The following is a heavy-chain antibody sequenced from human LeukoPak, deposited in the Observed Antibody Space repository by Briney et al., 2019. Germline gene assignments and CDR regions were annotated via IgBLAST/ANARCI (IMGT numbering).Heavy chain of an antibody. J-gene: IGHJ2*01. CDR3: AKGPYYYDSSGQFDL. CDR2: ISYDGSNK. CDR1: GFTFSSYG. D-gene: IGHD3-22*01. Sequence: GGSLRLSCAASGFTFSSYGMHWVRQAPGKGLEWVALISYDGSNKYYADSVKGRFTISRDNSKNTLYLQMNSLRAEDTAVYYCAKGPYYYDSSGQFDLWGRGTLVTVSS. V-gene: IGHV3-30*18.